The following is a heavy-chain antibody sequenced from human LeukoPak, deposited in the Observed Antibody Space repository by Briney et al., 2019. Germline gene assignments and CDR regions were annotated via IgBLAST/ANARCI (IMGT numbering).Heavy chain of an antibody. CDR2: FDPEDGET. Sequence: ASVKVSCKASGGTFSSYAISWVRQAPGKGLEWMGGFDPEDGETIYAQKFQGRVTMTEDTSTDTAYMELSSLRSEDTAVYYCATWFQLLSNWGQGTLVTVSS. CDR1: GGTFSSYA. V-gene: IGHV1-24*01. CDR3: ATWFQLLSN. D-gene: IGHD2-2*01. J-gene: IGHJ4*02.